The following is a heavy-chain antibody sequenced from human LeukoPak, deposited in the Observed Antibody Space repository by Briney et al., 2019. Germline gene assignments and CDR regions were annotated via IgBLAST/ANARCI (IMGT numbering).Heavy chain of an antibody. D-gene: IGHD6-25*01. V-gene: IGHV4-39*07. CDR1: GGSISSSNYY. CDR3: ARYRRAAAFGY. J-gene: IGHJ4*02. CDR2: IYSRGST. Sequence: SETLSLTCIVSGGSISSSNYYWGWIRQSPGKGLEWIGSIYSRGSTYYNPSLKSRVIVSSDMSKNQFSLMLNSVTAADTAVYYCARYRRAAAFGYWGQGTLVTVSS.